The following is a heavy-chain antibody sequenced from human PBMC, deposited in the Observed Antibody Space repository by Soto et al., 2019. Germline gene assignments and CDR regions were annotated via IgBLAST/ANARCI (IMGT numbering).Heavy chain of an antibody. V-gene: IGHV4-59*01. D-gene: IGHD2-21*02. CDR1: RGSISSYY. J-gene: IGHJ3*02. CDR3: ARGRVPGDLDAFDI. CDR2: IYYSGST. Sequence: PSETLSLTCTVSRGSISSYYWSWIRQPPGKGLEWIGYIYYSGSTNYNPSLKSRVTISVDTSKNQFSLKLSSVTAADTAVYYCARGRVPGDLDAFDIWGQGTMVTVSS.